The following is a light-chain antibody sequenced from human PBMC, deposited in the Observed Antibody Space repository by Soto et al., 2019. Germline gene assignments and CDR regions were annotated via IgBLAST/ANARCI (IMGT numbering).Light chain of an antibody. CDR1: QSVSSSY. V-gene: IGKV3-20*01. CDR3: QHYSSSPPEFT. CDR2: GAS. J-gene: IGKJ3*01. Sequence: EIVLTQSPGTLSLSPGERATLSCRASQSVSSSYLAWYQQRPGQGPRLLIFGASYRATGIPDRFSGSGSGPDFTLTISKLEPEDFSVYYCQHYSSSPPEFTFGPGTKVDSK.